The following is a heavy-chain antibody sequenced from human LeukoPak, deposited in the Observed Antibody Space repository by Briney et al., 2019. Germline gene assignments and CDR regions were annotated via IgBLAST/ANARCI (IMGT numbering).Heavy chain of an antibody. CDR1: GFTFSSYA. Sequence: PGRSLRLSCAASGFTFSSYAMHWVRQAPGKGLEWVAVISYDGSNKYYADSVKGRFTISRDNSKNTLYLQMNSLRAEDTAVYYCARGWIRGYSSVGDYWGQGTLVTVSS. CDR2: ISYDGSNK. D-gene: IGHD5-18*01. J-gene: IGHJ4*02. CDR3: ARGWIRGYSSVGDY. V-gene: IGHV3-30*04.